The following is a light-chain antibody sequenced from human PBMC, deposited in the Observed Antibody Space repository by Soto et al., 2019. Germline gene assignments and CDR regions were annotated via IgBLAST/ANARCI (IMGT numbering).Light chain of an antibody. V-gene: IGLV1-44*01. CDR3: IAWDDRLKGPV. CDR2: SHD. CDR1: SSNIGRNA. J-gene: IGLJ3*02. Sequence: QSVLTQPPSASGTPGQRVTISCSGRSSNIGRNAVNWYQQLPGTAPKLLIYSHDQLPSGVPDRFSGSKSGTPASRASSGLQSEDEAKYYCIAWDDRLKGPVCGGGTTVTVL.